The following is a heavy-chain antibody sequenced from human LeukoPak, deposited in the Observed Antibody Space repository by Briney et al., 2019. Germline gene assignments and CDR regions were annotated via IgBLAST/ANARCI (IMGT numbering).Heavy chain of an antibody. D-gene: IGHD3-22*01. CDR1: GFTSSSYS. Sequence: GGSLRLSCAASGFTSSSYSMNWVRQAPGKGLEWVSYISSSSRTIYYADSVKGRFTISRDNAKNSLYLQMNSLRAEDTAVYYCATSRTLGSSGYVPPFDYWGQGTLVTVSS. CDR2: ISSSSRTI. CDR3: ATSRTLGSSGYVPPFDY. V-gene: IGHV3-48*01. J-gene: IGHJ4*02.